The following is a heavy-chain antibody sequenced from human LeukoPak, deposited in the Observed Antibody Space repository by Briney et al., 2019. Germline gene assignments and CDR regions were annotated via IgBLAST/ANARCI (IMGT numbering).Heavy chain of an antibody. J-gene: IGHJ4*02. Sequence: GGSLRLSCAASGFTFSSYEMNWVRQAPGKGLEWVSYISSSGSTIYYADSVKGRFTISRDNAKNSLYLQMNSLRAEDTAVYYCAKVRSIYYDSSGSRNYFDYWGQGTLVTVSS. CDR1: GFTFSSYE. CDR2: ISSSGSTI. D-gene: IGHD3-22*01. CDR3: AKVRSIYYDSSGSRNYFDY. V-gene: IGHV3-48*03.